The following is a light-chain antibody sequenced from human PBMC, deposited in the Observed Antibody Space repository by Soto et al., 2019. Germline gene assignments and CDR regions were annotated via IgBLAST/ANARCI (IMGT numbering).Light chain of an antibody. CDR1: QSVSTN. Sequence: EIVMTQSPATLSVSPGDRATLSCRATQSVSTNLAWYQQKPGQAPRLLIYGASTRATGIPARFSGSGSGTEFTRTITSLQSEDFAVYYCQQNNNWPLTFGGGTKVEIK. CDR2: GAS. CDR3: QQNNNWPLT. V-gene: IGKV3D-15*01. J-gene: IGKJ4*01.